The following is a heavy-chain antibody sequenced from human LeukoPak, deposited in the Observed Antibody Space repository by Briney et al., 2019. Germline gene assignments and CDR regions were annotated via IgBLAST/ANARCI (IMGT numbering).Heavy chain of an antibody. CDR3: AREWAGYGSGSYYYY. J-gene: IGHJ4*02. Sequence: SVKVSCKASGGTFSSYAISWVRQAPGQGLEWMGGIIPLFGTADYAQKFLGRVIVTADESTSTTYMYLSSLKSEDTAVYYCAREWAGYGSGSYYYYWGQGTLVTVSS. D-gene: IGHD3-10*01. V-gene: IGHV1-69*13. CDR2: IIPLFGTA. CDR1: GGTFSSYA.